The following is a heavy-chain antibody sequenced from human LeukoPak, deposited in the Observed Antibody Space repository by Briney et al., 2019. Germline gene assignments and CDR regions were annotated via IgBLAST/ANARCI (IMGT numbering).Heavy chain of an antibody. CDR2: ISVYNGNT. CDR3: ASPNYDSSGQVEYFQH. V-gene: IGHV1-18*01. Sequence: ASVKVSCKASGYTFTSYGISWVRQAPGQGLEWMGWISVYNGNTNYAQKLQGRVTMTTDTSTSTAYMELRSLRSDDTAVYYCASPNYDSSGQVEYFQHWGQGTLVTVSS. J-gene: IGHJ1*01. D-gene: IGHD3-22*01. CDR1: GYTFTSYG.